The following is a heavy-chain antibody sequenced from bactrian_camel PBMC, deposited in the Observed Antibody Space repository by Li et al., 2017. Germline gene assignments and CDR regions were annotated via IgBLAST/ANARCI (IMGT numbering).Heavy chain of an antibody. Sequence: DVQLVESGGGSVQEGGSLTLSCVASTYAYERSYMAWFRQAPGKGREGVAGLYRVTNSSHYADSVKGRFTISLDNAKNTLYLQMSSLKPEDTAMYYCAARGPYCYTKLSVRDFTYWGQGTQVTVS. CDR1: TYAYERSY. D-gene: IGHD2*01. V-gene: IGHV3S32*01. CDR2: LYRVTNSS. J-gene: IGHJ6*01. CDR3: AARGPYCYTKLSVRDFTY.